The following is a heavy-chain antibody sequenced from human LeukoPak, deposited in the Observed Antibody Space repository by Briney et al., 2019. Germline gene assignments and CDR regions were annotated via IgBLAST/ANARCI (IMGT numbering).Heavy chain of an antibody. J-gene: IGHJ4*02. CDR3: ARQSSYTSGWYSDY. CDR2: IYYSGST. D-gene: IGHD6-19*01. V-gene: IGHV4-39*01. Sequence: SETLSLTCAVSGGYISSGNWWSWVRQPPGKGLEWIGTIYYSGSTYYNPSLKSRVTISVDTSKNQFSLKLSSVTAADTAVYYCARQSSYTSGWYSDYWGQGTLVIVSS. CDR1: GGYISSGNW.